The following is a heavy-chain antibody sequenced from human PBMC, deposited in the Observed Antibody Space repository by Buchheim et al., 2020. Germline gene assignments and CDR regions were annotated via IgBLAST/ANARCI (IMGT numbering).Heavy chain of an antibody. Sequence: QVQLQESGPGLVKSSETLSLTCSVSSGSISSYYWNWIRQPPGKGLEWIGHIYYTGTTRYNPSLKSRVSISVDTSRHQFSLTLTSVTAADTAIYYCAAGDYWSHPENWFDPWGQGAL. CDR2: IYYTGTT. J-gene: IGHJ5*02. D-gene: IGHD3-3*01. CDR3: AAGDYWSHPENWFDP. CDR1: SGSISSYY. V-gene: IGHV4-59*12.